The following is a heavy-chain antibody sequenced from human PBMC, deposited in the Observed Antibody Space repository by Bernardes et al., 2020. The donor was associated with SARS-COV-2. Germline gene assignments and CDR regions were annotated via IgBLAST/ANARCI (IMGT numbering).Heavy chain of an antibody. V-gene: IGHV5-51*01. D-gene: IGHD4-17*01. CDR3: ARRRYGDFGVDV. CDR1: DYTLTHYW. J-gene: IGHJ6*02. Sequence: GGSLKISRHGTDYTLTHYWIGWVRPIPGKGLEWLGIIYPGDSDTKYSPSFQGRVTISADKSVNTAYLQWSSLKASDTAIYYCARRRYGDFGVDVWGQGTTVTVSS. CDR2: IYPGDSDT.